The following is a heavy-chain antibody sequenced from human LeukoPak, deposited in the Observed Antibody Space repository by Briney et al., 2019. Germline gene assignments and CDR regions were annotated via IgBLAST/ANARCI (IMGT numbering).Heavy chain of an antibody. Sequence: GSLRLSCAASGFTFSSYAMSWIRQPPGKGLEWIGYIRYSGTTNYNPSLKSRVTISLDTSRNQFSLKLRSVTTADTAVYYCARRRVYSGSGEFDFWGQGTLVTVSS. CDR1: GFTFSSYA. J-gene: IGHJ4*02. CDR3: ARRRVYSGSGEFDF. CDR2: IRYSGTT. V-gene: IGHV4-59*01. D-gene: IGHD5-12*01.